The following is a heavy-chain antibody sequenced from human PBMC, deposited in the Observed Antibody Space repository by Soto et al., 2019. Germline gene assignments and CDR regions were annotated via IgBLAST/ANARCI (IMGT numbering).Heavy chain of an antibody. J-gene: IGHJ4*02. V-gene: IGHV4-59*01. CDR1: GGSISSNY. Sequence: WETLSLTCTVSGGSISSNYWTWIRQPPGKGLEWIGYVYNSGSTNYNPSLKSRVTISEDTSKSQFSLKVNSMTAADTAVYYCARYRREAVAGYTLDNWGQGILVTVSS. CDR2: VYNSGST. CDR3: ARYRREAVAGYTLDN. D-gene: IGHD6-13*01.